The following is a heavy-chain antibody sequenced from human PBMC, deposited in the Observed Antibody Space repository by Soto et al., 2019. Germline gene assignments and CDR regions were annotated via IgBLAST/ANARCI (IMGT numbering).Heavy chain of an antibody. CDR2: IKQDGSDK. D-gene: IGHD1-26*01. CDR1: GFTFSSYW. V-gene: IGHV3-7*05. Sequence: GGSLRLSCAASGFTFSSYWMSWVRQAPGKGLEWVANIKQDGSDKYYVDSVKGRFTISRDNAKNSLYLQMNSLRAEDTAVYYCARPFRYYPQNNWFDPWGQGTLVTVSS. J-gene: IGHJ5*02. CDR3: ARPFRYYPQNNWFDP.